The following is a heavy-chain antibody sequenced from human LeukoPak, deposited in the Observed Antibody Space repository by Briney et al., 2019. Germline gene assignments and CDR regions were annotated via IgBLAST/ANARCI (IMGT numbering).Heavy chain of an antibody. CDR1: GGSISSSSYY. CDR2: IYYSGST. D-gene: IGHD6-6*01. Sequence: SETLSLTCTVSGGSISSSSYYWGWIRQPPGKGLESIGSIYYSGSTYYNPSLKSRVTISVDTSKNQFSLKLSSVTAADTAVYYCARTLAARSPYFDYWGQGTLVTVSS. CDR3: ARTLAARSPYFDY. J-gene: IGHJ4*02. V-gene: IGHV4-39*07.